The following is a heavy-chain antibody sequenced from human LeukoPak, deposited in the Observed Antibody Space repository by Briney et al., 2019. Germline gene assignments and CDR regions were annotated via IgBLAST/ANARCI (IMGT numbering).Heavy chain of an antibody. Sequence: SETLSLTCTVSGGSISSYICSWIRQPAGKGLEWFGRIYSDGSSNYNRSLKSRVTMSVETSRNQFSLKLGSVTAADTAVYYCATEVIKMVRGVTYNWFDPWGQGTLVTVSS. CDR2: IYSDGSS. V-gene: IGHV4-4*07. CDR1: GGSISSYI. CDR3: ATEVIKMVRGVTYNWFDP. D-gene: IGHD3-10*01. J-gene: IGHJ5*02.